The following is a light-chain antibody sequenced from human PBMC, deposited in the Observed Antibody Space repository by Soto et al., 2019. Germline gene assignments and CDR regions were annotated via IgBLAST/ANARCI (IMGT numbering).Light chain of an antibody. V-gene: IGLV2-14*03. J-gene: IGLJ2*01. CDR2: DVG. CDR3: TSYTNSSTLL. CDR1: SSDVGGYNY. Sequence: QSALTQPASVSGSPGQSIAISCTGTSSDVGGYNYVSWYQQHQGKAPKLIIYDVGDRPSGVSDRSSGSKSGNTASLTISGLRAEDEADYHCTSYTNSSTLLFGGGTKLTVL.